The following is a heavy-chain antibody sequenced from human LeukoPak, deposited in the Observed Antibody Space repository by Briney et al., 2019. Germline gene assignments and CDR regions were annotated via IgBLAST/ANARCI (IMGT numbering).Heavy chain of an antibody. V-gene: IGHV4-39*01. J-gene: IGHJ4*02. CDR3: ARRGCSSTSCYGATNLPFDY. D-gene: IGHD2-2*01. Sequence: PSETLSLTCTVSGGSISSSNYYWGWIRQPPGKGLEWIGSIYYSGSTYYNPSLKSRVTISVDTSKNQFSLKLTSVTAADTAVYYCARRGCSSTSCYGATNLPFDYWGQGTLLTVSS. CDR1: GGSISSSNYY. CDR2: IYYSGST.